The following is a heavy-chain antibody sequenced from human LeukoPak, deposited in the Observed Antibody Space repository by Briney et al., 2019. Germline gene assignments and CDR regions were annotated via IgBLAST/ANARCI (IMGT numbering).Heavy chain of an antibody. V-gene: IGHV3-23*01. CDR2: IYENGGTT. J-gene: IGHJ4*02. CDR3: AGDQYDTWSRRGNFDS. CDR1: GFTFRSHA. D-gene: IGHD3-3*01. Sequence: GGSLRLSCVGSGFTFRSHAMSWVRQAPEKGLEFVSGIYENGGTTYYADSVKGRFSISRDNSKNTLYLQMDSLRGEDTAVFYCAGDQYDTWSRRGNFDSWGQGTLVIVSS.